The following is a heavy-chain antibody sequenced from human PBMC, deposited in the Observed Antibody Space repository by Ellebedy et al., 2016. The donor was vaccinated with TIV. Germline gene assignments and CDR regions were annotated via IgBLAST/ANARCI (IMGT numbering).Heavy chain of an antibody. CDR2: IRSTGSDK. J-gene: IGHJ4*02. CDR1: GFTFSNYN. Sequence: GESLKISCVASGFTFSNYNMNWVRQSPGKGLEWVSSIRSTGSDKYYAESVKGRFTISRENAQDKLFLQMNSLRAEDTAVYFCSRGWSTPDSWGQGTLVIVSS. CDR3: SRGWSTPDS. D-gene: IGHD2-15*01. V-gene: IGHV3-21*06.